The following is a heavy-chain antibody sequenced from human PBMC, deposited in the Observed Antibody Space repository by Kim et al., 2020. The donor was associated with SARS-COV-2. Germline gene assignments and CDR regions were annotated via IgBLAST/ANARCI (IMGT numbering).Heavy chain of an antibody. CDR3: ARRGIAVAGTFDY. Sequence: NPSLKSRVPISVDTSKNQFSLKLSSVTAADTAVYYCARRGIAVAGTFDYWGQGTLVTVSS. J-gene: IGHJ4*02. D-gene: IGHD6-19*01. V-gene: IGHV4-39*01.